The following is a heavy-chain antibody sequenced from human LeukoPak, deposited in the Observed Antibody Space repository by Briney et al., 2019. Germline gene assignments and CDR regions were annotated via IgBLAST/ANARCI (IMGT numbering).Heavy chain of an antibody. CDR2: INSDGSST. D-gene: IGHD4-23*01. V-gene: IGHV3-74*01. CDR1: GFTFSTYW. Sequence: QPGGSLRLSCAASGFTFSTYWMHWVRQVPGKGLMWVSRINSDGSSTNYADSVKGRFTISRDNAKNTLYLQMNSLRADDTAVYYCARDYGGSFDYWGQGTLLTVSS. J-gene: IGHJ4*02. CDR3: ARDYGGSFDY.